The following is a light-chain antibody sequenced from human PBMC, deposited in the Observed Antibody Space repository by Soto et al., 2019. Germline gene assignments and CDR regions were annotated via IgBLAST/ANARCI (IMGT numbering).Light chain of an antibody. J-gene: IGKJ5*01. Sequence: EIVLTQSPGTLSLSPGERATLCCRASQSISGNYLAWYQQKPGQAPRLLIYGASNRATGIPERFSGSGSGTDFTLTIGRLEPQDSAMYYCQQYVISVTFGQGTRLEI. CDR3: QQYVISVT. CDR2: GAS. CDR1: QSISGNY. V-gene: IGKV3-20*01.